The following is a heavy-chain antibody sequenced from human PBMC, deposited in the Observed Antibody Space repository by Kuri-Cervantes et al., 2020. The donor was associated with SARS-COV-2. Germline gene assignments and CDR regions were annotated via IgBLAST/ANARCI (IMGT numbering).Heavy chain of an antibody. CDR1: GYTFSTYS. CDR2: ISPYNGQT. J-gene: IGHJ4*02. D-gene: IGHD3-16*01. CDR3: ARLQSSGAYGY. V-gene: IGHV1-18*01. Sequence: ASVKVSCKASGYTFSTYSISWVRQAPGQGLEWMGWISPYNGQTKYSQKLQDRVSMTMDTSTSTAYMELRSLRSGDTAVFYCARLQSSGAYGYWGQGTLVTVSS.